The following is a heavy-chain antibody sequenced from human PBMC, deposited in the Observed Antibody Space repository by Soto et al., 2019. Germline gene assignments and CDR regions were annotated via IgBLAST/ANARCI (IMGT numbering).Heavy chain of an antibody. Sequence: ASVKVSCKVSGYTFTSYYMHWVRQAPGQGLECMGIINPSGGSTTYAQKFQGRVTMTRDTSTSTVYMELSSLRSEDTAVYYCARDILNYYDSSGYFDYWGQGTLVTVSS. CDR1: GYTFTSYY. CDR3: ARDILNYYDSSGYFDY. CDR2: INPSGGST. J-gene: IGHJ4*02. V-gene: IGHV1-46*01. D-gene: IGHD3-22*01.